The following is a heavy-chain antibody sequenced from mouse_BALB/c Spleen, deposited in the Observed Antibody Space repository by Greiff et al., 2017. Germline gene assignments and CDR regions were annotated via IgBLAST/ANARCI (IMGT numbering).Heavy chain of an antibody. CDR2: INPSSGYT. V-gene: IGHV1-4*01. D-gene: IGHD1-1*01. J-gene: IGHJ1*01. CDR1: GYTFTSYT. CDR3: VRSIPYYYGSSWYFDV. Sequence: QVQLKESGAELARPGASVKMSCKASGYTFTSYTMHWVKQRPGQGLEWIGYINPSSGYTNYNQKFKDKATLTADKSSSTAYMQLSSLTSEDSAVYYCVRSIPYYYGSSWYFDVWGAGTTVTVSS.